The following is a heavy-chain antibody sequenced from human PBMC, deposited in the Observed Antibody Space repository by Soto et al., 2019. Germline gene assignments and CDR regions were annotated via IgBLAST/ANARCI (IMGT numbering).Heavy chain of an antibody. J-gene: IGHJ4*02. CDR1: GYTFTGYY. CDR3: ARFGNRANLQSGFDY. Sequence: ASVKVSCKASGYTFTGYYMHWVRQAPGQGLEWMGWINPNSGGTNYAQKFQGWVTMTRDTSISTAYMELSRLRSDDTAVYYCARFGNRANLQSGFDYWGQGTLVTVSS. D-gene: IGHD4-4*01. V-gene: IGHV1-2*04. CDR2: INPNSGGT.